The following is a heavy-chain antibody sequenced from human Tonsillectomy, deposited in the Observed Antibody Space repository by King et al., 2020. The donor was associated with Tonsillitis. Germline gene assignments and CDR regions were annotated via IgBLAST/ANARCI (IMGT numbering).Heavy chain of an antibody. D-gene: IGHD2-2*01. Sequence: LQLQESGPGLVKPSETLSLTCTVSGGSISSSSYYWGWIRQPPGKGLEWIGSISYSGSTYYNPSLKSRVTISVDTSKNHVSLKLSSVTAADTAVYYCARSGSVVPFDYWGQGTLVTVSS. CDR2: ISYSGST. CDR1: GGSISSSSYY. J-gene: IGHJ4*02. V-gene: IGHV4-39*01. CDR3: ARSGSVVPFDY.